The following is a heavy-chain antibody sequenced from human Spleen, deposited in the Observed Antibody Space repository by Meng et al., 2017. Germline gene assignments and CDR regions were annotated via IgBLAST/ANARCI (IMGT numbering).Heavy chain of an antibody. D-gene: IGHD5-18*01. CDR1: GDSISRISYY. CDR2: IYYTGRT. CDR3: ARDLQGYIYAFGY. J-gene: IGHJ4*02. Sequence: QLQLQESGPGLVKPSEVLSLTCTVSGDSISRISYYWGWIRRPPGKGLEWIGYIYYTGRTYYNPSLESRVTISVDTSKNQFSLKLSSVTAADTAMYYCARDLQGYIYAFGYWGQGTLVTVSS. V-gene: IGHV4-30-4*08.